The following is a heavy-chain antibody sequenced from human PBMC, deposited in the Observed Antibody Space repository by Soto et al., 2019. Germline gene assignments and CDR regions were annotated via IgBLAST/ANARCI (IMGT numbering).Heavy chain of an antibody. CDR1: GGSISSGSYY. CDR3: ARATKYDYGSGSHHV. CDR2: IYYSGST. V-gene: IGHV4-31*03. J-gene: IGHJ6*02. D-gene: IGHD3-10*01. Sequence: SETLSLTCTVSGGSISSGSYYWSWIRQHPGKGLEWIGYIYYSGSTYYNPSLKSRVTISIDTSKKQFSLKLSSVTAADTGVYSCARATKYDYGSGSHHVWGQGTTVTVYS.